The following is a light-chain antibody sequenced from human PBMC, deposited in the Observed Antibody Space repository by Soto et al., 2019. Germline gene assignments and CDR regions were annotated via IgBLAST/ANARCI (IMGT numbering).Light chain of an antibody. CDR3: SSHTSISTYV. J-gene: IGLJ1*01. Sequence: QSALTQPASVSGSPGQSITISCTGTSSDIGGYNFVSWYQQHPGKAPKLMIYDVSNRPSGVSNRFSGSKSGNTPSLTISGLQAEDETDYYCSSHTSISTYVFGTGTKVTVL. CDR1: SSDIGGYNF. V-gene: IGLV2-14*01. CDR2: DVS.